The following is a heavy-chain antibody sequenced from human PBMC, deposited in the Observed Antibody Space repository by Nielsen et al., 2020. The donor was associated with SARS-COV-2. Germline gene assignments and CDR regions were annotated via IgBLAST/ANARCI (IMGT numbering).Heavy chain of an antibody. CDR2: ISYDGSNK. J-gene: IGHJ5*02. Sequence: GESLKISCAASGFTFSSYGMHWVRQAPGKGLEWVAVISYDGSNKYYADSVKGRFTISRDNSKNTLYLQMNSLRAEDTAVYYCATGPPAGTSWWFDPWGQGTLVTVSS. CDR1: GFTFSSYG. V-gene: IGHV3-30*03. D-gene: IGHD6-19*01. CDR3: ATGPPAGTSWWFDP.